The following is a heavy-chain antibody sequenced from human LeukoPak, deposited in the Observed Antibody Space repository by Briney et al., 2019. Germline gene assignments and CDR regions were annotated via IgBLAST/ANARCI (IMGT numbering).Heavy chain of an antibody. D-gene: IGHD5-12*01. V-gene: IGHV4-34*01. CDR2: INHSGST. CDR3: ARWGYVATFDY. CDR1: GGSFSGYY. Sequence: SETLSLTCAVYGGSFSGYYWSWIRQPPGEGLEWIGEINHSGSTNYNPSLKSRVTISVDTSKNQFSLKLSSVTAADTAVYYCARWGYVATFDYWGQGTLVTVSS. J-gene: IGHJ4*02.